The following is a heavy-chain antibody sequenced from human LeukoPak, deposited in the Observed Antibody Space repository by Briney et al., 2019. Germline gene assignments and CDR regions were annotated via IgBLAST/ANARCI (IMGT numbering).Heavy chain of an antibody. CDR1: GHTFTDYY. J-gene: IGHJ4*02. Sequence: SVKVSCKTSGHTFTDYYIHWVRQAPGQGLEWMGWINPDSGETKSAKKFQGRVTMTGDTSISTAYMELSRVTSDATAVYYCARDRDYSKTERGFDYWGQGTLVTVSS. CDR2: INPDSGET. CDR3: ARDRDYSKTERGFDY. V-gene: IGHV1-2*02. D-gene: IGHD4-11*01.